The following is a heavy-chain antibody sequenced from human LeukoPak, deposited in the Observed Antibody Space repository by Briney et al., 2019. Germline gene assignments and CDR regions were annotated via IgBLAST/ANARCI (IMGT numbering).Heavy chain of an antibody. D-gene: IGHD1-26*01. Sequence: PGGAPVLSCAASGFTFSNYWMPRVRPAPGKGLVRVSRINSDGRSIIYADSVKGRFTISRDNAKNTLYLQMNSLRVEDTAVYYCARGGSPPEALGDALDIWGQGTMVTVSS. V-gene: IGHV3-74*01. J-gene: IGHJ3*02. CDR3: ARGGSPPEALGDALDI. CDR1: GFTFSNYW. CDR2: INSDGRSI.